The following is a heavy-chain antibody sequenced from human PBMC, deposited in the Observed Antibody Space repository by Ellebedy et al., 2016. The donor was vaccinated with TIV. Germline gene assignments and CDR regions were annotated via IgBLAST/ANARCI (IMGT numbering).Heavy chain of an antibody. CDR2: ISARGIT. Sequence: SETLSLTXTVSGGSISPSFWSWVRQPAGGGLEWIRHISARGITNYNPSVKSRITMSLDTSRNRFSLNLRSVTAADTAVYYCATERRSGYPDVAYYFDFWGQGTLVSVSS. J-gene: IGHJ4*02. D-gene: IGHD3-3*01. CDR1: GGSISPSF. V-gene: IGHV4-4*07. CDR3: ATERRSGYPDVAYYFDF.